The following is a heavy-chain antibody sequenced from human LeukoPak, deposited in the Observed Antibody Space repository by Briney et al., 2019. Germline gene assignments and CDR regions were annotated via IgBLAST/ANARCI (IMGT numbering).Heavy chain of an antibody. V-gene: IGHV3-7*01. CDR3: ARVYDSSGYYFPFFDY. J-gene: IGHJ4*02. Sequence: GGSLRPSCAPPGFTFSSYWMSWVRQPPGKGLGWVANINQDGSEKSYVDSVKGRSTISRDNAKNSLYLQMNSLRAEDTAVYYCARVYDSSGYYFPFFDYWGQGTLVTVSS. CDR2: INQDGSEK. CDR1: GFTFSSYW. D-gene: IGHD3-22*01.